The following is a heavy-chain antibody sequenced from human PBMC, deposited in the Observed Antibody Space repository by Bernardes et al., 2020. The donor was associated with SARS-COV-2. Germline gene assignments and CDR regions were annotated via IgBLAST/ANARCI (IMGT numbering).Heavy chain of an antibody. D-gene: IGHD5-18*01. V-gene: IGHV3-30*18. J-gene: IGHJ4*02. CDR3: AKDLRGGYSYGQGLDY. CDR1: GFTFSSYG. CDR2: ISYDGSNK. Sequence: GGSLRLSCAASGFTFSSYGMHWVRQAPGKGLEWVAVISYDGSNKYYADSVKGRFTISRVNSKNTLYLQMNSLRAEDTAVYYCAKDLRGGYSYGQGLDYWGQGTLVTVSS.